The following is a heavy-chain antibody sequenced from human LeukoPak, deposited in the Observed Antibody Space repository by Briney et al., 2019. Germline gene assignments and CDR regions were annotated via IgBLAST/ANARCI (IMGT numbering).Heavy chain of an antibody. CDR3: AKQLGYCSDGSCYFPY. D-gene: IGHD2-15*01. J-gene: IGHJ4*02. CDR1: GFTFSSYS. CDR2: ISNNGGYT. Sequence: GGSLRLSCAVSGFTFSSYSMTWVRQAPGKGLEWVSAISNNGGYTYYADSVQGRFTISRDNSKSTLCLQMNSLRAEDTAVYYCAKQLGYCSDGSCYFPYWGQGTLVTVSS. V-gene: IGHV3-23*01.